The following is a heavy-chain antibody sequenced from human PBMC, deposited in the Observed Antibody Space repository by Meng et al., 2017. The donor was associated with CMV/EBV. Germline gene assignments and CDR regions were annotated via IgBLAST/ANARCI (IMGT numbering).Heavy chain of an antibody. CDR3: VRDQGGESKIAVLIERFGMDV. V-gene: IGHV3-30*04. CDR2: ISYDGSNK. J-gene: IGHJ6*02. CDR1: GFTFNTYA. D-gene: IGHD3-22*01. Sequence: GESLKISCAASGFTFNTYAMHWVRQAPGKGLEWVAVISYDGSNKYTADSVQGRLTISRDNSKNNLYLQMNSLTVEDTAVYYCVRDQGGESKIAVLIERFGMDVWGQGTTVTVSS.